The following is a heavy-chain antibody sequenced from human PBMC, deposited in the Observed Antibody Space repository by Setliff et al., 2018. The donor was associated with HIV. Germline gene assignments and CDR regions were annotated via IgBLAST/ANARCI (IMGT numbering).Heavy chain of an antibody. J-gene: IGHJ6*03. CDR1: GGTFSSYP. Sequence: SVKVSCKASGGTFSSYPISWVRQAPGQGLEWMGGIIPIFGTTHYAQKFQGRVTVTADESTSTAYVQLSSLRSDDTAVYYCARGRNYDSSGYGDYYYMDVWGKGTTVTVSS. CDR3: ARGRNYDSSGYGDYYYMDV. D-gene: IGHD3-22*01. V-gene: IGHV1-69*13. CDR2: IIPIFGTT.